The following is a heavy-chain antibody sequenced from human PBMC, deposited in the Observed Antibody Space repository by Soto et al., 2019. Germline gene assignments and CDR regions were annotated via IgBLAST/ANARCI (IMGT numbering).Heavy chain of an antibody. Sequence: EVQLVESGGGLVQPGGSLRLSCAAYGFKFGDHYMDWVRQAPGQGLEWVGRIKNKANFYTTHYAASVEGRFTISRDDSTNSLFLQMNSLRSDDTAVYHGVRVRLGLPTRYFDSWVQGAMVTVSS. J-gene: IGHJ4*02. CDR1: GFKFGDHY. CDR3: VRVRLGLPTRYFDS. V-gene: IGHV3-72*01. D-gene: IGHD5-18*01. CDR2: IKNKANFYTT.